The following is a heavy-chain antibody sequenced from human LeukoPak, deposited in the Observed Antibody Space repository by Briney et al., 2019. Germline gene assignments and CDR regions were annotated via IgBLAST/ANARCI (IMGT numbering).Heavy chain of an antibody. CDR2: ISTTGST. CDR3: ARQDGLWVGDLGGWFDF. J-gene: IGHJ5*01. V-gene: IGHV4-4*09. CDR1: GTSTSRHY. Sequence: SETLSLTCTVSGTSTSRHYWSWLRQSAGLGLEWLGYISTTGSTTYNPSLEGRVTMSEDTSQNQLSLTLSSVTAADTAVYFCARQDGLWVGDLGGWFDFWGQGIQVTVSS. D-gene: IGHD3-10*01.